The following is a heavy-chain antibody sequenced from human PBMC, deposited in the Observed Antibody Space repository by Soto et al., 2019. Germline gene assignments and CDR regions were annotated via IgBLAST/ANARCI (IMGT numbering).Heavy chain of an antibody. CDR1: GGPINTFY. V-gene: IGHV4-4*07. J-gene: IGHJ4*02. D-gene: IGHD2-21*02. Sequence: PSETLSLTCTVSGGPINTFYWSWVRQPAGKGLEWIGRIFSSGGTSFNPSLESRVAMSVDTSKNHFSLKLRSVTAADTAVYYCARLDYMTAIVYFDQWGQGTLVTVS. CDR2: IFSSGGT. CDR3: ARLDYMTAIVYFDQ.